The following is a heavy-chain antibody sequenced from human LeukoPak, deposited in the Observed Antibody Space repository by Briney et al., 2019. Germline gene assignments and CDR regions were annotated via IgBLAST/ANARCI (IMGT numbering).Heavy chain of an antibody. Sequence: KASETLSLTCTVSGGSISSGGYYWSWIRQPPGKGLEWIGYIYHSGSTYYNPSLKSRVTISVDRSKNQFSLRLSSVTAADTAVYYCARLPPRGSSWYHWYFDLWGRGTLVTVSS. J-gene: IGHJ2*01. CDR2: IYHSGST. D-gene: IGHD6-13*01. CDR3: ARLPPRGSSWYHWYFDL. CDR1: GGSISSGGYY. V-gene: IGHV4-30-2*01.